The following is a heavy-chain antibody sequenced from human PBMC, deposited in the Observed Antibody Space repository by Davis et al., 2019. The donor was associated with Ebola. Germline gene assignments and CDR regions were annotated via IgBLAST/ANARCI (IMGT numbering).Heavy chain of an antibody. CDR3: ARDQQLNDYYYGMDV. V-gene: IGHV1-69*13. Sequence: AASVKVSCKASGGTFSRYAITWVRQAPGQGLEWMGGIIPIFGAAIYAQKFQGRVTITADESTSTGYMELSSLRSEDTAVYYCARDQQLNDYYYGMDVWGKGTTVTVSS. D-gene: IGHD6-13*01. CDR1: GGTFSRYA. J-gene: IGHJ6*04. CDR2: IIPIFGAA.